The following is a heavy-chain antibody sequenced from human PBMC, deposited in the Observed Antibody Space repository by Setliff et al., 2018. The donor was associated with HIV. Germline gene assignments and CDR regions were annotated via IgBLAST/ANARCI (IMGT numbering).Heavy chain of an antibody. CDR3: AGFSYNFWVYRFDH. D-gene: IGHD3-3*01. V-gene: IGHV4-31*03. CDR2: IFSSGIT. Sequence: TLSLTCSVSGDSISSGAYYWSWIRQHPVKGLEWIGYIFSSGITYYSPSLHSRVTISLDTSTQQFFLNVTSVTAADTAVYYCAGFSYNFWVYRFDHWGQGALVTVSS. J-gene: IGHJ4*02. CDR1: GDSISSGAYY.